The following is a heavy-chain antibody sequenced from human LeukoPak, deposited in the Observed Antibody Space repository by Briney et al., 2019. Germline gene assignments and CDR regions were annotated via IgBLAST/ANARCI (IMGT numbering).Heavy chain of an antibody. CDR3: AKLIAAAAPPDDY. J-gene: IGHJ4*02. Sequence: GGSLRLSCAASGFTFSSYGITWVRQAPGKGLEWVSAISGSGGSTYYADSVKGRFTISRDNSKNTLYLQMNSLRAEDTAVYYCAKLIAAAAPPDDYWGQGTLVTVSS. V-gene: IGHV3-23*01. CDR1: GFTFSSYG. D-gene: IGHD6-13*01. CDR2: ISGSGGST.